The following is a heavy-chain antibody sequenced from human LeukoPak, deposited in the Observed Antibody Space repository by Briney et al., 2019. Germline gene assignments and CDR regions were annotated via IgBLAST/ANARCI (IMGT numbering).Heavy chain of an antibody. CDR3: ARGLVYGSGSYYYYYYMDI. D-gene: IGHD3-10*01. CDR1: GYTFTSYY. CDR2: INPSGGST. V-gene: IGHV1-46*01. Sequence: ASVKVSCKASGYTFTSYYMHWVRQAPGQGLEWMGIINPSGGSTSYAQKFQGRVTMTRDMSTSTVYMELSSLRSEDTAVYYCARGLVYGSGSYYYYYYMDIWGKGTTVTVSS. J-gene: IGHJ6*03.